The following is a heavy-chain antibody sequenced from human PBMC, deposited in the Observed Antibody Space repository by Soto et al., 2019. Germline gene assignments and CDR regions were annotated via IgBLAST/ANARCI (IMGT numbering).Heavy chain of an antibody. CDR1: GFTFSNAW. CDR2: IKSKTDGGTT. J-gene: IGHJ4*01. V-gene: IGHV3-15*07. D-gene: IGHD3-22*01. CDR3: TTDSYITNVIVRFDY. Sequence: GGSLRLSCAASGFTFSNAWINWVRQAPGKGLEWVGRIKSKTDGGTTDFAAPVKGGFAISRDDSKNMVYLQMNSLKTEDTAVYYCTTDSYITNVIVRFDYWGHGTLVTASS.